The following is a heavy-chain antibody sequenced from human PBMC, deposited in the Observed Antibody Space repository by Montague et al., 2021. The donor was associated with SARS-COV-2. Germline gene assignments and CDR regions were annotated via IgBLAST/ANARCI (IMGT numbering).Heavy chain of an antibody. CDR2: INHSGTT. D-gene: IGHD5-12*01. CDR1: GGSFSGYY. Sequence: SETLSLTCAVSGGSFSGYYWSWIRQSPGKGLEWVGEINHSGTTXXXPSXXXRVIISADTSKNQFSLKTSSVTAADTAVYYCARHERQWLRLYPYYFDYWGQGTLVTVSS. CDR3: ARHERQWLRLYPYYFDY. V-gene: IGHV4-34*01. J-gene: IGHJ4*02.